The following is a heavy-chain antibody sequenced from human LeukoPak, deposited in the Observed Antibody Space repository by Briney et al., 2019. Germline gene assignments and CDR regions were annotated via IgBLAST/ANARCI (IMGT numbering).Heavy chain of an antibody. CDR2: ISSSGSTI. CDR3: AKSAVAGFDP. Sequence: PGGSLRLSCAASGFTFSSYEMNWVRQAPGKGLGWVSYISSSGSTIYYADSVKGRFTISRDNAKNSLYLQMSSLRAEDTAVYYCAKSAVAGFDPWGQGTLVTVSS. CDR1: GFTFSSYE. D-gene: IGHD6-19*01. V-gene: IGHV3-48*03. J-gene: IGHJ5*02.